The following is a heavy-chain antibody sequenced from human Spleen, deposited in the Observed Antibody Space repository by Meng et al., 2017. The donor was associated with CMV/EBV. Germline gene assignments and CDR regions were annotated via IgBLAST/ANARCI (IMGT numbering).Heavy chain of an antibody. CDR3: VKGGGERVTFDAMDV. D-gene: IGHD2-21*02. CDR1: GFSVSTNY. CDR2: MSGNTGFI. J-gene: IGHJ6*02. V-gene: IGHV3-9*01. Sequence: GGSLRLSCEASGFSVSTNYMTWVRQAPGKGLECVSGMSGNTGFIGYADSVKGRFTISRDNAKKTLSLQMDTLRTEDTALYYCVKGGGERVTFDAMDVWGQGTTVTVSS.